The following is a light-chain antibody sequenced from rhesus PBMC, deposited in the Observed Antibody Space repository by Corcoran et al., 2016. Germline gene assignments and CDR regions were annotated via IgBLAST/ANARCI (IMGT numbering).Light chain of an antibody. J-gene: IGKJ4*01. CDR2: KVS. Sequence: DVAMTQSPLSLPITPGQPASLSCRSSQSLVHSDVNTYLSWYQQKPGQPPRALIYKVSNRYSGVPGRFSGSGAGTDFPLKITGVEAEDVGVYSSGQGTKVPLTFGGGTKVEIK. CDR3: GQGTKVPLT. V-gene: IGKV2-62*02. CDR1: QSLVHSDVNTY.